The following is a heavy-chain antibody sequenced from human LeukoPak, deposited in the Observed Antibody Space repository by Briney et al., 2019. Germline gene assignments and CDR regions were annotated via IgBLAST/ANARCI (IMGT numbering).Heavy chain of an antibody. CDR3: ARVSSAGSWQDLLVEKEDY. CDR2: IIPILGIA. Sequence: SVKVSCKASGGTFSSYAISWVRQAPGQGLEWMGRIIPILGIANYAQKFQGRVTITADKSTSTAYMELSSLRSGDTAVYYCARVSSAGSWQDLLVEKEDYWGQGTLVTVSS. CDR1: GGTFSSYA. V-gene: IGHV1-69*04. J-gene: IGHJ4*02. D-gene: IGHD6-13*01.